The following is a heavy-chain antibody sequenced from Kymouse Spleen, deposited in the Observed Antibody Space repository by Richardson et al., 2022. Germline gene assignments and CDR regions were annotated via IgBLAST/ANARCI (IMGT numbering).Heavy chain of an antibody. CDR1: GGSFSGYY. CDR2: INHSGST. D-gene: IGHD1-1*01,IGHD1-20*01,IGHD1-7*01. V-gene: IGHV4-34*01. Sequence: QVQLQQWGAGLLKPSETLSLTCAVYGGSFSGYYWSWIRQPPGKGLEWIGEINHSGSTNYNPSLKSRVTISVDTSKNQFSLKLSSVTAADTAVYYCARGPTGGAFDIWGQGTMVTVSS. CDR3: ARGPTGGAFDI. J-gene: IGHJ3*02.